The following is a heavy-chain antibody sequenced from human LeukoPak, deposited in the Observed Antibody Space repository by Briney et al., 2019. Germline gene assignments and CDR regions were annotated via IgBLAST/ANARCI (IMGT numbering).Heavy chain of an antibody. CDR2: ISSSSSYI. D-gene: IGHD3-22*01. J-gene: IGHJ3*02. CDR3: ARMYYYDSSGLNAFDI. V-gene: IGHV3-21*01. Sequence: PGGSLRLSCAASGFTFSSYSMNWVRQAPGKGLEWVSSISSSSSYIYYADSVKGRFTISRDNAKNSLYLQMNSLRAEDTAVYYCARMYYYDSSGLNAFDIWGQGTMVTVSS. CDR1: GFTFSSYS.